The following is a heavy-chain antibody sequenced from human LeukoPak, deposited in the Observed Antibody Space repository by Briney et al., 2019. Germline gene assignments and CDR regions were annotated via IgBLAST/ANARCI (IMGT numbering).Heavy chain of an antibody. CDR2: ISAYNGNT. CDR1: GYTFTSYG. CDR3: ARAAPDDFWSGYYPVGPDYYYYYGMDV. V-gene: IGHV1-18*01. D-gene: IGHD3-3*01. Sequence: ASVKVSCKASGYTFTSYGISWVRQAPGQGLEWMGWISAYNGNTNYAQKLQGRVTMTTDTSTSTAYMELRSLRSDDTAVYYCARAAPDDFWSGYYPVGPDYYYYYGMDVWGQGTTVTVSS. J-gene: IGHJ6*02.